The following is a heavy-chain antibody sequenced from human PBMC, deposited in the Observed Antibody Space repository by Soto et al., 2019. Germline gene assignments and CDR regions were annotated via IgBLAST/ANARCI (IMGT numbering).Heavy chain of an antibody. V-gene: IGHV3-21*01. J-gene: IGHJ6*02. Sequence: GGSLRLSCAASGFTFSSYSMNWVRQAPGKGLEWVSSISSSSSYIYYADSVKGRFTISRDNAKNSLYLQMNSLRAEDTAVYYCARVSAAVAGMDYYGMDVWGQGTTVTVSS. CDR3: ARVSAAVAGMDYYGMDV. D-gene: IGHD6-19*01. CDR1: GFTFSSYS. CDR2: ISSSSSYI.